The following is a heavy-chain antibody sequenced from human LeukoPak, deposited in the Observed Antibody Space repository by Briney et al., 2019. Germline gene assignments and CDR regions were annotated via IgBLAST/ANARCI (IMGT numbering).Heavy chain of an antibody. V-gene: IGHV3-30*02. Sequence: PGGSLRLSCAASGFTFSSYGMHWVRQAPGKGLEWVAFIRYDGSNKYYADSVKGRFTISRDNSKNTLYLQMNSLRAEDTAVYYCAKGAGNYDILTGYYSYYYYMDVWGKGTTVTVSS. J-gene: IGHJ6*03. CDR2: IRYDGSNK. CDR3: AKGAGNYDILTGYYSYYYYMDV. D-gene: IGHD3-9*01. CDR1: GFTFSSYG.